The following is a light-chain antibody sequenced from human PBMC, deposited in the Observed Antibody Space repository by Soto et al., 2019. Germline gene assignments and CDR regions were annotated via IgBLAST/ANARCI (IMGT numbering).Light chain of an antibody. CDR1: QSLTNSF. CDR2: DTS. J-gene: IGKJ5*01. V-gene: IGKV3-20*01. CDR3: QQYGTSEII. Sequence: FVSSQSPGALSLSPGERATLSCRASQSLTNSFMAWYQQKPGQAPRLLIYDTSSRASGIPDRFSGSGSGTDFTLTISRLETEDFAVFYCQQYGTSEIIFGQGTRLEIK.